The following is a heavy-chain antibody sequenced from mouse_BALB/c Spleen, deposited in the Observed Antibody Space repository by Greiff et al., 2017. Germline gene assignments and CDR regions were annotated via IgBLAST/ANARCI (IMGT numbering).Heavy chain of an antibody. J-gene: IGHJ1*01. CDR1: GYTFTSYT. V-gene: IGHV1S26*01. D-gene: IGHD1-1*02. CDR3: ARKRDYGFWYFDV. CDR2: INPSSGYT. Sequence: QVQLQQPGAELVKPGASVKMSCKASGYTFTSYTMHWVKQRPGQGLEWIGYINPSSGYTNYNQKFKDKATLTADKSSSTAYMQLSSLTSEDSAVYYCARKRDYGFWYFDVWGAGTTVTVSS.